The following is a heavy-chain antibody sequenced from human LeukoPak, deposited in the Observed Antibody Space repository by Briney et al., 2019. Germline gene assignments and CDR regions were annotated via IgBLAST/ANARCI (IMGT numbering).Heavy chain of an antibody. V-gene: IGHV3-7*01. CDR2: IKEDGSEK. J-gene: IGHJ4*02. Sequence: GGSLRLSCAASGFTFSTYWMSWVRQAPGKGLEWVANIKEDGSEKYYVDSVKGRFTISRDNARKALFLQMNILRAEDTAVYYCVRRYMATSAEDFDYWGQGTLVTVFS. D-gene: IGHD3-16*02. CDR1: GFTFSTYW. CDR3: VRRYMATSAEDFDY.